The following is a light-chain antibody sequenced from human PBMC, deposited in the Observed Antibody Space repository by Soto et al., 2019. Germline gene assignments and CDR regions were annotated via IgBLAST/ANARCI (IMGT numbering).Light chain of an antibody. CDR1: QSVSSSY. Sequence: EIVMTQSPATLSVSPGERATLSCGASQSVSSSYLAWYQQKPGQAPRLLIYGASSRATGIPDRFSGSGSGTEFTLTISSLQPDDFATYYCQHYNSYSEAFGQGTKVDIK. CDR2: GAS. CDR3: QHYNSYSEA. J-gene: IGKJ1*01. V-gene: IGKV3D-15*01.